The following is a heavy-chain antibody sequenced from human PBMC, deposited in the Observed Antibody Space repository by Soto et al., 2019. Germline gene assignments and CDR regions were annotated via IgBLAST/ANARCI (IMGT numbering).Heavy chain of an antibody. D-gene: IGHD3-10*01. J-gene: IGHJ4*02. Sequence: GASVKVSCKASGYTFTSYGINWVRQATGQGLEWMGWMNPNSGNTGYAQKFQGRVTMTRNTSISTAYMELSSLRSEDTAVYYCARSGVVFRGVIDPTPFDYWGQGTLVTVSS. CDR1: GYTFTSYG. CDR3: ARSGVVFRGVIDPTPFDY. V-gene: IGHV1-8*02. CDR2: MNPNSGNT.